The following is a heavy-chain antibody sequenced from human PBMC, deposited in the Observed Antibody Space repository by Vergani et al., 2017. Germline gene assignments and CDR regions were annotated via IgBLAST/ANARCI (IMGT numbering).Heavy chain of an antibody. CDR3: ARGRATIRYNWFDP. V-gene: IGHV4-34*01. Sequence: QVQLQQWGAGLLKPSETLSLTCAVYGGSFSGYYWSWIRQPPGKGLEWIGEINHSGSTNYNPSIKSRVTISVDTSKNQFSLKLSSVTAADTAVYYCARGRATIRYNWFDPWGQGTLVTVSS. CDR2: INHSGST. CDR1: GGSFSGYY. D-gene: IGHD5-12*01. J-gene: IGHJ5*02.